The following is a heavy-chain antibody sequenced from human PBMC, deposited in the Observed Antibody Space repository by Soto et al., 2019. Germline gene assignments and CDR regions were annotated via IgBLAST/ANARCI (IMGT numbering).Heavy chain of an antibody. CDR3: ARDRAMGSSGYAPLGYYYYGMDV. V-gene: IGHV3-30-3*01. J-gene: IGHJ6*02. CDR2: ISYDGSNK. CDR1: GFTFSSYA. D-gene: IGHD3-22*01. Sequence: QVQLVESGGGVVQPGRSLRLSCAASGFTFSSYAMHWVRQAPGKGLEWVAVISYDGSNKYYADSVKGRFTISRDNSKNTLYLQMNSLRAEDTAVYYCARDRAMGSSGYAPLGYYYYGMDVWGQGTTVTVSS.